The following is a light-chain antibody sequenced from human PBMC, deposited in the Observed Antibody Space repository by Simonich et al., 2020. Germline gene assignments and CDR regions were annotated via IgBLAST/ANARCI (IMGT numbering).Light chain of an antibody. V-gene: IGLV3-21*03. CDR1: NIGSKS. CDR2: DDS. Sequence: SYVLTQPPSVSVAPGKTARITCGGNNIGSKSVHWYQQKPGQAPVLVVYDDSDRPSGIPERFSGSSSGTTVTLTISGVQAEDEADYYCQSADSSGTYEVFGGGTKLTVL. CDR3: QSADSSGTYEV. J-gene: IGLJ3*02.